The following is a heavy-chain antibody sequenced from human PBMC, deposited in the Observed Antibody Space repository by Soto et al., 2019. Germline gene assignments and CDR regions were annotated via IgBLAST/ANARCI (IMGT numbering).Heavy chain of an antibody. CDR1: GYSISSGYY. Sequence: SETLSLTCAVSGYSISSGYYWGWIRQPPGKGLEWIGSIYHSGSTYYNPSLKSRVTISVDTSKDQFSLKLSSVTAADTAVYYCARGSIAAAGRGDWFDPWGQGTLVTVSS. J-gene: IGHJ5*02. D-gene: IGHD6-13*01. CDR2: IYHSGST. V-gene: IGHV4-38-2*01. CDR3: ARGSIAAAGRGDWFDP.